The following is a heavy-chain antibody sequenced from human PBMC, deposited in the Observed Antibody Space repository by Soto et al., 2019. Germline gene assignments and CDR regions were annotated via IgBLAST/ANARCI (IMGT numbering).Heavy chain of an antibody. CDR1: GYTFTSYG. V-gene: IGHV1-18*04. J-gene: IGHJ4*02. CDR2: ISAYNGNT. Sequence: ASVKVSCKASGYTFTSYGISWVRQAPGQGLEWMGWISAYNGNTNYAQKLQGRVTMTTDTSTSTAYMELRSLRSDDTAVYYCAKEKRDGYNPSFYYFDYWGQGXLVTVYS. D-gene: IGHD5-12*01. CDR3: AKEKRDGYNPSFYYFDY.